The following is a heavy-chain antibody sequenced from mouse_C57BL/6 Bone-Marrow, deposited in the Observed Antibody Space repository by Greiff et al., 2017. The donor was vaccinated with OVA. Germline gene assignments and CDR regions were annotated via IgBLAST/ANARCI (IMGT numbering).Heavy chain of an antibody. CDR2: ISSGGDYI. Sequence: EVMLVESGEGLVKPGGSLKLSCAASGFTFSSYAMSWVRQTPEKRLEWVAYISSGGDYIYYADTVKGRFTISRDNARNTLYLQLISLKSEDTAMYYCTRLLDAMDDWGQGTSVTVTS. J-gene: IGHJ4*01. D-gene: IGHD2-1*01. CDR1: GFTFSSYA. CDR3: TRLLDAMDD. V-gene: IGHV5-9-1*02.